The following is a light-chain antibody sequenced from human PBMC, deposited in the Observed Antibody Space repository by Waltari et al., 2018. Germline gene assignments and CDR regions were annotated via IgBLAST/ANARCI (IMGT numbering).Light chain of an antibody. CDR2: DNT. CDR1: SSDSGSVG. V-gene: IGLV1-40*01. J-gene: IGLJ2*01. Sequence: LTQPPSVSGAPGPRVTLSCTGSSSDSGSVGVNWTQPRPASVPRLLIYDNTHRPSAVPDRFTASKSATSASLDVAGFQPDDEADYYCQSYDNALRGSVLIGGGTRLTVL. CDR3: QSYDNALRGSVL.